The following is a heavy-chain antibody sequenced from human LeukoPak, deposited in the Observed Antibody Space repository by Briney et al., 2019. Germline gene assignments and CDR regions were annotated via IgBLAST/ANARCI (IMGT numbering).Heavy chain of an antibody. CDR3: AKKGYSHNWFSY. Sequence: GGSLTLSCAASGFTFSDFNMSWVRQAPGKGLEWIAYISSSGTTTLYADSVKGRFTISRDNAENSLSLQMNGLRPDDTAFYFCAKKGYSHNWFSYWGQGTLVTVSS. J-gene: IGHJ4*02. D-gene: IGHD1-1*01. CDR1: GFTFSDFN. V-gene: IGHV3-11*04. CDR2: ISSSGTTT.